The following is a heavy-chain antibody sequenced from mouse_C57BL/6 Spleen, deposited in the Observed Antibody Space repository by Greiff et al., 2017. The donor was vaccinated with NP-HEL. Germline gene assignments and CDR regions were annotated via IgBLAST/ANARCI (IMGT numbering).Heavy chain of an antibody. CDR1: GYSITSGYY. D-gene: IGHD2-2*01. V-gene: IGHV3-6*01. J-gene: IGHJ3*01. CDR2: ISYDGSN. Sequence: EVKLQESGPGLVKPSQSLSLTCSVTGYSITSGYYWNWIRQFPGNKLEWMGYISYDGSNNYNPSLKNRISITRDTSKNQFFLKLNSVTTEDTATYYCARDYGYDVWFAYWGQGTLVTVSA. CDR3: ARDYGYDVWFAY.